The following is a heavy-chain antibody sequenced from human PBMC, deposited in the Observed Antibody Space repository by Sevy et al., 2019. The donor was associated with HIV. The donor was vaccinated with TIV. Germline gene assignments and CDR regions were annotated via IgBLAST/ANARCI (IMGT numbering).Heavy chain of an antibody. Sequence: GGSLRLSCAASGFPFSGYAIHWVRQAPGKGLEWVAVISFDGSNKYYADSVKGRFTISRDNSKNTLFLQMNSLRAEDTAVYYCAKEGAYSYTTYFDYWGQGTVVTVSS. D-gene: IGHD1-26*01. CDR2: ISFDGSNK. V-gene: IGHV3-30*18. CDR3: AKEGAYSYTTYFDY. CDR1: GFPFSGYA. J-gene: IGHJ4*02.